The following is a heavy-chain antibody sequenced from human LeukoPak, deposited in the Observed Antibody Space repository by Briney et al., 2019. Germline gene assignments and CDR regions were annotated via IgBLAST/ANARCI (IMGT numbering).Heavy chain of an antibody. J-gene: IGHJ3*02. CDR3: AKVHTVEQWLVRGAFDI. Sequence: GGSLRLSCAASGFTFSSYAMHWVRQAPGKGLEWVAVISYDGSNKYYADSVKGRFTISRDNSKNTLYLQMNSLRAEDTAVYYCAKVHTVEQWLVRGAFDIWGQGTMVTVSS. D-gene: IGHD6-19*01. CDR2: ISYDGSNK. CDR1: GFTFSSYA. V-gene: IGHV3-30-3*01.